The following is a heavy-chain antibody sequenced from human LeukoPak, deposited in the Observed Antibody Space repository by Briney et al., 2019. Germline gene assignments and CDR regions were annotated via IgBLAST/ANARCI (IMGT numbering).Heavy chain of an antibody. Sequence: ASVKVSCKPSGYTFTGYYIQWVRQALGQGLEWMGWMNPNSGNTGYAQKFQGRVSMIRNTSITTAYMELSGLRSEDTAVYYCARAPAQYYYGSGSQPLDYWGQGTLVTVSS. CDR1: GYTFTGYY. CDR2: MNPNSGNT. V-gene: IGHV1-8*02. CDR3: ARAPAQYYYGSGSQPLDY. J-gene: IGHJ4*02. D-gene: IGHD3-10*01.